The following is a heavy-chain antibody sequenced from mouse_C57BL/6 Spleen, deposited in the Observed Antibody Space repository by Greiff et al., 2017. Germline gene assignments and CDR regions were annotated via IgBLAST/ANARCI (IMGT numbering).Heavy chain of an antibody. CDR2: IDPETGGT. Sequence: QVQLKQSGAELVRPGASVTLSCKASGYTFTDYEMHWVKQTPVHGLEWIGVIDPETGGTAYNQKFKGKAILTADKSSSTAYMELRSLTSEDSAVYYCTRKLNYSNYWAMDYWGQGTSVTVSS. J-gene: IGHJ4*01. D-gene: IGHD2-5*01. CDR1: GYTFTDYE. V-gene: IGHV1-15*01. CDR3: TRKLNYSNYWAMDY.